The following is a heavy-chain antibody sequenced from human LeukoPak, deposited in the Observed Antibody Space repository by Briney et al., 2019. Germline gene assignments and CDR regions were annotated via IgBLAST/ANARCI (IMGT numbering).Heavy chain of an antibody. CDR2: ISWNSGSI. J-gene: IGHJ4*02. D-gene: IGHD2-21*01. Sequence: PGGSLRLSFSASGFTFDDYAMQWVRQAPGKGLEWVSGISWNSGSIGYVDAVKGRFTISRDNASNSLYLHMNSLRAEDSALYYCAPYSPVRGLDYWGQGTLVTVSS. CDR1: GFTFDDYA. V-gene: IGHV3-9*01. CDR3: APYSPVRGLDY.